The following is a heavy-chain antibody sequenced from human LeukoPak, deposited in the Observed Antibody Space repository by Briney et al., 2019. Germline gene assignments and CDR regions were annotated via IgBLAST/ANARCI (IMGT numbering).Heavy chain of an antibody. J-gene: IGHJ4*02. CDR3: ARDRYYDSSGFLDY. CDR1: GYTFTGFY. CDR2: INPNSGGT. Sequence: ASVKVSCKASGYTFTGFYVHWVRQAPGQGLEWMGWINPNSGGTSYAQKFQGRVTMTRDTSTSTVYMELSSLRSEDTAVYYCARDRYYDSSGFLDYWGQGTLVTVSS. V-gene: IGHV1-2*02. D-gene: IGHD3-22*01.